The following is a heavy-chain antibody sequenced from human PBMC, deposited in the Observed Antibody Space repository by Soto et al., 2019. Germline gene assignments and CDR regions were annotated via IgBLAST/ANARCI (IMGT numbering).Heavy chain of an antibody. J-gene: IGHJ4*02. V-gene: IGHV3-30-3*01. CDR1: GFTFSSYA. Sequence: GGSLRLSCAASGFTFSSYAMHWVRQAPGKGLEWVAVISYDGSNKYYADSVKGRFTISRDNSKNTLYLQMNSLRAEDTAVYYCARDVLPWSGEIDLSYGGFDYWGQGTLVTVSS. CDR2: ISYDGSNK. CDR3: ARDVLPWSGEIDLSYGGFDY. D-gene: IGHD3-9*01.